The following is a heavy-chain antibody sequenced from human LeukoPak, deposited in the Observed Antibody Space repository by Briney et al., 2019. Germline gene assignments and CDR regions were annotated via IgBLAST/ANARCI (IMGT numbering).Heavy chain of an antibody. J-gene: IGHJ6*02. CDR1: GYTFTGYY. CDR3: AREPRATVVPAASYYYYGMDV. D-gene: IGHD2-2*01. Sequence: ASVKVSCKASGYTFTGYYMHWVRQAPGQGLEWMGWINPNSGGTNYAQKFQGRVTMTRDTSISTAYMELSRQRSDDTAVYYCAREPRATVVPAASYYYYGMDVWGQGTTVTVSS. CDR2: INPNSGGT. V-gene: IGHV1-2*02.